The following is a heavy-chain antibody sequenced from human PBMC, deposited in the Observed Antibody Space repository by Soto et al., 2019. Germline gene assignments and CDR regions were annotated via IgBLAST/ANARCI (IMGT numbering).Heavy chain of an antibody. Sequence: EVPLVESGGGLIQPGGSLRLSCAASGFTVRSHYMTWVRQAPGKGLEWVSVIYSGGSTYYADSVKGRFTISRDNSKNTLYLQMNSLRAEDTAVYYCARGIVSPYWYFDLWGRGTLVTVSS. CDR3: ARGIVSPYWYFDL. CDR1: GFTVRSHY. D-gene: IGHD3-22*01. J-gene: IGHJ2*01. CDR2: IYSGGST. V-gene: IGHV3-53*01.